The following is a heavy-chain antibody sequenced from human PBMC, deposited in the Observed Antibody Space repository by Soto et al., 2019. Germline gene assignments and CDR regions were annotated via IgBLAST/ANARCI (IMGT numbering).Heavy chain of an antibody. CDR2: INSDGSST. CDR3: ARDRCGGDCRTYFDY. D-gene: IGHD2-21*02. CDR1: GFTFSSYW. Sequence: GGSLRLSCAASGFTFSSYWMHWVRQAPGKGLVWVSRINSDGSSTSYADSVKGRFTISRDNAKNTLYLQMNSLRAEDTAVYYCARDRCGGDCRTYFDYWGQGTLVTVSS. V-gene: IGHV3-74*01. J-gene: IGHJ4*02.